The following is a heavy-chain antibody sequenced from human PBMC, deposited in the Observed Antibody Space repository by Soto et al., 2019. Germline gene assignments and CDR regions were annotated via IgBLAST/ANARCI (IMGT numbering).Heavy chain of an antibody. Sequence: LRLSCAASGFTFSSYAMSWVRQAPGKGLEWVSAISGSGGSTYYADSVKGRFTISRDNSKNTLYLQMNSLRAEDTAVYYCAKAPSEGTNPDYWGQGTLVTVSS. CDR3: AKAPSEGTNPDY. J-gene: IGHJ4*02. D-gene: IGHD2-2*01. V-gene: IGHV3-23*01. CDR2: ISGSGGST. CDR1: GFTFSSYA.